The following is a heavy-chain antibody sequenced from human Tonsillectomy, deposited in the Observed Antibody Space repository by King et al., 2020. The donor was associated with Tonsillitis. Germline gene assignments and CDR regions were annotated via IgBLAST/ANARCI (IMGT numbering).Heavy chain of an antibody. CDR1: GFSLSNTRMG. D-gene: IGHD3-16*02. CDR3: ARVKWIEDATMFGGVIVNYLDY. Sequence: ITLKESGPVLVKPTETLTLTCTVSGFSLSNTRMGVIWIRQPPGKALEWLAHIFSIDGRSYNPSLKTRLTISKATSRSQVVLTMTNMDPVDTATYYCARVKWIEDATMFGGVIVNYLDYWGQGAPVTVSS. CDR2: IFSIDGR. V-gene: IGHV2-26*01. J-gene: IGHJ4*02.